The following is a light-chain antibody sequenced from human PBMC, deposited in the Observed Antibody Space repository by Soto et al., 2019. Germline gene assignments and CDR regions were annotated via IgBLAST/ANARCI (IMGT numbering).Light chain of an antibody. J-gene: IGKJ1*01. CDR1: QDINNY. Sequence: DLQVTQSPSSLSASVGYRVTITCQASQDINNYLNWYQQKPGRAPKLLIYDASNLQTGVPSRFSGSGSGTDFTLTISSLQPEDVATYYCQHYDTLAPWTFGQGTKVEIK. V-gene: IGKV1-33*01. CDR3: QHYDTLAPWT. CDR2: DAS.